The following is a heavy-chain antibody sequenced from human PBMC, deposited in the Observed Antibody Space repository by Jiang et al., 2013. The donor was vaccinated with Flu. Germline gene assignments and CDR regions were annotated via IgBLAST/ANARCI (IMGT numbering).Heavy chain of an antibody. J-gene: IGHJ4*02. CDR2: IFYDGTT. Sequence: PGLVKASETLSLTCDVSGTSITSYYWSWIRQPPGKGLEWIGYIFYDGTTNYNPSLKSRVTTSLDMSKNQFSLKLTSVTAADTAVYYCARGAGGDGYKGWGQGTLVTVSS. D-gene: IGHD5-24*01. CDR1: GTSITSYY. CDR3: ARGAGGDGYKG. V-gene: IGHV4-59*01.